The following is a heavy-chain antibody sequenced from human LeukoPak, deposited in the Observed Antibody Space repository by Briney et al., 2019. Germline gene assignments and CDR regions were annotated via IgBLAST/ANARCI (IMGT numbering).Heavy chain of an antibody. V-gene: IGHV1-2*02. CDR1: GYTFTGYY. D-gene: IGHD3-3*01. CDR2: INPNSGGT. Sequence: ASVKVSCKASGYTFTGYYMHWVRQAPGQGLEWMGWINPNSGGTNYAQKFQGRVTMTRDTSISTAYMELSRLRSDDTAVYYCARASSRFLEWFIDYYWGQGTLVTVSS. CDR3: ARASSRFLEWFIDYY. J-gene: IGHJ4*02.